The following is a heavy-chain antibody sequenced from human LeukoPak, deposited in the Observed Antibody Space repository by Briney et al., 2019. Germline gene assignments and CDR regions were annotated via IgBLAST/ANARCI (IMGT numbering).Heavy chain of an antibody. J-gene: IGHJ1*01. V-gene: IGHV4-34*01. Sequence: SETLSLTCAVYGGSFSGYYWSWIRQPPGKGLEWIGEINHSGSTNYNPSLKSRVTISVDTSKDQFSLKLNSVNAADTAMYYCARHRSPLESFHHWGQGTLVTVSS. CDR3: ARHRSPLESFHH. CDR2: INHSGST. D-gene: IGHD3-3*01. CDR1: GGSFSGYY.